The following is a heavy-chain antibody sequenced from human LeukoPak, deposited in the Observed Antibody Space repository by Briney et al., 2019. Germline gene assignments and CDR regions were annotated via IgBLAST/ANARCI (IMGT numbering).Heavy chain of an antibody. J-gene: IGHJ4*02. CDR3: AKGLAAKVQYFDY. V-gene: IGHV3-30*18. CDR1: GFTFSSYG. Sequence: GRSLRLSCAASGFTFSSYGMHWVRQAPGKGLEWVAVISYDGSNKYYADSVKGRFTISRDNSKNTLYLQMNSLRAEDTAVYYCAKGLAAKVQYFDYWGQGTLVTVSS. CDR2: ISYDGSNK. D-gene: IGHD2-15*01.